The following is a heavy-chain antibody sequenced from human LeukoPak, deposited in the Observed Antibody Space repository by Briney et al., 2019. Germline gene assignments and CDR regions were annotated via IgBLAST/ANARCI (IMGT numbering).Heavy chain of an antibody. CDR3: ARDEGYYYGSGSNFDY. V-gene: IGHV3-30-3*01. Sequence: TGGSLRLSCAASGFTFSSYAMHWVRQAPGKGREWVAVISYDGSNKYYADSVKGRFTISRDNSKNTLYLQMNSLRAEDTAVYYCARDEGYYYGSGSNFDYWGQGTLVTVSS. D-gene: IGHD3-10*01. CDR1: GFTFSSYA. J-gene: IGHJ4*02. CDR2: ISYDGSNK.